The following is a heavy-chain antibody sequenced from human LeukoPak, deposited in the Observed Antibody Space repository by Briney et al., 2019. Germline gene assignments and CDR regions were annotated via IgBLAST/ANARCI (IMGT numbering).Heavy chain of an antibody. Sequence: PGESLKISCKGSEYSFTSYCICWVRQMPGKGLEWMWIIYSGDSATRYSTSFQGQVTISADKSISTAYLQWSSRKASDTAMYYCASGVEYSSSNFDYWGQGTLVTVSS. CDR1: EYSFTSYC. V-gene: IGHV5-51*01. CDR2: IYSGDSAT. CDR3: ASGVEYSSSNFDY. D-gene: IGHD6-6*01. J-gene: IGHJ4*02.